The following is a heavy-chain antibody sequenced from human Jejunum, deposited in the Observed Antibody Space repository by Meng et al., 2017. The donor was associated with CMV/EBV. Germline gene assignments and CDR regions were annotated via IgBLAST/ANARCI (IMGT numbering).Heavy chain of an antibody. V-gene: IGHV3-48*03. Sequence: LRSYGVNWVRQAPGKGLEWVSYISSSGTPVYYADSVKGRFTISRDNAKNSLYLQMNSLRAEDTAVYYCARDRFFGDDGSGAYFHDYWGQGTLVTVSS. D-gene: IGHD3-10*01. CDR3: ARDRFFGDDGSGAYFHDY. J-gene: IGHJ4*02. CDR1: LRSYG. CDR2: ISSSGTPV.